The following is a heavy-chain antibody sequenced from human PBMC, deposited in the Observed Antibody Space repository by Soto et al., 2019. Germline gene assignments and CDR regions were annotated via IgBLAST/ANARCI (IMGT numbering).Heavy chain of an antibody. V-gene: IGHV1-46*01. CDR2: FNPSGDYT. D-gene: IGHD5-12*01. CDR3: ALAQFDH. Sequence: QVQLVQSGAEVKKPGASVKVSCKASGYTFTSYYIHWVRQAPGQGLEWVGIFNPSGDYTSYPQKFQGRLTLTRDTSTSTVYMELSSLRYEDAAMYYCALAQFDHWGQGTLVTVSS. CDR1: GYTFTSYY. J-gene: IGHJ4*02.